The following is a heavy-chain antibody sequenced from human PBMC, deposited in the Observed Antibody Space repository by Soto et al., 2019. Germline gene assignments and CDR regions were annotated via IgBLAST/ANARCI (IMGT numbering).Heavy chain of an antibody. CDR2: MNPNSGNT. Sequence: ASVKVSCKASGYTFTSYDINWVRQATGQGLEWMGWMNPNSGNTGYAQKFQGRVTMTRNTSISTAYMELSSLRSEDTAVYYCARKGVRGDYYDSSGYYSWFDPWGQGTLVTLSS. CDR1: GYTFTSYD. CDR3: ARKGVRGDYYDSSGYYSWFDP. D-gene: IGHD3-22*01. J-gene: IGHJ5*02. V-gene: IGHV1-8*01.